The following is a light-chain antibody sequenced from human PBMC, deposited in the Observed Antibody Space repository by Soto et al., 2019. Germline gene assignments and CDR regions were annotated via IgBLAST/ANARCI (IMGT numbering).Light chain of an antibody. V-gene: IGKV3-15*01. CDR2: YAS. CDR1: ESVHRN. J-gene: IGKJ3*01. CDR3: QHYSNWPPT. Sequence: EVVMTQSPATLSVSPGERVTLSCRASESVHRNLAWYQQKPGQGPSLLIYYASTRATGVPDRFTGSGSGTDFTLTISSLQSEEFGVYHCQHYSNWPPTFGPGTKVEIK.